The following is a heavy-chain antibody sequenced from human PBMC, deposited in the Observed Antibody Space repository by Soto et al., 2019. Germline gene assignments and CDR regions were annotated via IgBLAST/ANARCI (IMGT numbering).Heavy chain of an antibody. CDR2: IWYDGSNK. V-gene: IGHV3-33*01. D-gene: IGHD3-16*01. Sequence: QVQLVESGGGVVRPGRSLRLSCAASGFTFSSYGMHWVRQAPGKGLEWVAVIWYDGSNKYYADSVKGRFTISRDNSKNTLYLQMNSLRAEDTAVYYCARDGGVDYYYYGMDVWGQGTTVTVSS. J-gene: IGHJ6*02. CDR1: GFTFSSYG. CDR3: ARDGGVDYYYYGMDV.